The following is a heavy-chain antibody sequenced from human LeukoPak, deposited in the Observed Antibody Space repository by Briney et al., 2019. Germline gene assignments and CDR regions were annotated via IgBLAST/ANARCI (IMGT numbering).Heavy chain of an antibody. Sequence: SETLSLTCAVYGGSFSDYNWSWIRQPPGKGLEWIGEINPSGSTNYNPSLKSRVSISVDTSKNQFSLRLSSVTAADTAVYFCARAVVAATGSDHWGQGTLVTVSS. V-gene: IGHV4-34*01. CDR2: INPSGST. CDR1: GGSFSDYN. J-gene: IGHJ4*02. D-gene: IGHD2-15*01. CDR3: ARAVVAATGSDH.